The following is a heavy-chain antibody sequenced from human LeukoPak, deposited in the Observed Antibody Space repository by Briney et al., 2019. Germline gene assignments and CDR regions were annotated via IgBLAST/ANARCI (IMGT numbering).Heavy chain of an antibody. CDR3: ARVYGSRRPFDP. CDR2: IYYSGST. D-gene: IGHD3-10*01. V-gene: IGHV4-59*08. Sequence: SETLSLTCTVSGGSIGSYYWSWIRQPPGKGLEWIGYIYYSGSTNYNPSLKSRVTISVDTSKNQFSLKLSSVTAADTAVYYCARVYGSRRPFDPWGQGTLVTVSS. J-gene: IGHJ5*02. CDR1: GGSIGSYY.